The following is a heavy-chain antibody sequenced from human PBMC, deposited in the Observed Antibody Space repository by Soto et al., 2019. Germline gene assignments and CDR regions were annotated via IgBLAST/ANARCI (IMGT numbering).Heavy chain of an antibody. D-gene: IGHD3-10*01. CDR2: IIPILGIA. CDR3: ARDGDYYGSGSYYPTDYYYGMDV. V-gene: IGHV1-69*04. Sequence: GASVKVSCKASGGTFSSYTISWVRQAPGQGLEWMGRIIPILGIANYAQKFQGRVTITADKSTSTAYMELSSLRSEDTAVYYCARDGDYYGSGSYYPTDYYYGMDVWGQGTTVTVSS. CDR1: GGTFSSYT. J-gene: IGHJ6*02.